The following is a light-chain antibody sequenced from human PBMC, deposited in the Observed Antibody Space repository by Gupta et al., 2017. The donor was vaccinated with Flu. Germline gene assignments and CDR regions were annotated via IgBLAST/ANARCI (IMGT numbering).Light chain of an antibody. CDR2: KDT. Sequence: SYELTQPPSVSVSPGQPATITCSGDELSDQFVYWYQKKPGQAPVLVIYKDTERPSGIPERFSGSSSGTTVTMTISEVRAEDEADYYCQSADGTGSLWVFGGGTKLNVL. V-gene: IGLV3-25*03. J-gene: IGLJ3*02. CDR3: QSADGTGSLWV. CDR1: ELSDQF.